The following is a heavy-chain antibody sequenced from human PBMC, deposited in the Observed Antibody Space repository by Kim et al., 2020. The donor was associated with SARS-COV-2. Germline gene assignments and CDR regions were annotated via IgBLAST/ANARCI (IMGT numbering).Heavy chain of an antibody. D-gene: IGHD6-6*01. V-gene: IGHV4-39*01. CDR2: IYYSGST. CDR1: GGSISSSSYF. Sequence: SETLSLTCTVSGGSISSSSYFWGWIRQPPGKGLEWIGSIYYSGSTYYNPSLKSRVTISVDTSKNQFSLKLSSVTAADTAVYYCARRGRGSSSERFAPWG. CDR3: ARRGRGSSSERFAP. J-gene: IGHJ5*02.